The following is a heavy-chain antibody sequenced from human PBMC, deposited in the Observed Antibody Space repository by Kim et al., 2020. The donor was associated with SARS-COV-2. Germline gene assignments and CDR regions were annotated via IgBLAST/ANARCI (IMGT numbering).Heavy chain of an antibody. D-gene: IGHD2-21*02. Sequence: SETLSLTCTVSGGSISRSNSHWGWIRQPPGKGLEWIGSVYYSGSTFYNPSLKSRVTIPVDTSENQLSLKLTSVTAADTAGYYCARLEMTAIGGRGWFAPWGQGTLVTVSS. V-gene: IGHV4-39*01. J-gene: IGHJ5*02. CDR1: GGSISRSNSH. CDR3: ARLEMTAIGGRGWFAP. CDR2: VYYSGST.